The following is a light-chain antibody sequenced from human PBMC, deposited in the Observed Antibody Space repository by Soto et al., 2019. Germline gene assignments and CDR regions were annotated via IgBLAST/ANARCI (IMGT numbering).Light chain of an antibody. CDR2: KAS. V-gene: IGKV1-5*03. J-gene: IGKJ4*01. CDR1: QSISYW. CDR3: LQYNSYPVT. Sequence: IQMTQSPSTLSASVGDRVTITCRASQSISYWLAWYPQKPGKVPEVLIYKASSLGSGVPPRFSGSGSGTEFTLTISSLQPDDFATYYCLQYNSYPVTFGGGTRVEIK.